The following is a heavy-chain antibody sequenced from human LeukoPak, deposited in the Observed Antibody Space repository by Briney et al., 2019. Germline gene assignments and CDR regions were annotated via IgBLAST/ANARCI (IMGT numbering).Heavy chain of an antibody. CDR2: INHSGST. CDR3: ARGPQDYYGSGSYDY. CDR1: GGSFSVYY. Sequence: PSEILSLTCAVYGGSFSVYYWSWIPQPPGKGLEWRGEINHSGSTNYNPSLKSRVTISVDTSKNQFSLKLSSVTAADTAVYYCARGPQDYYGSGSYDYWGQGTLVTVSS. J-gene: IGHJ4*02. D-gene: IGHD3-10*01. V-gene: IGHV4-34*01.